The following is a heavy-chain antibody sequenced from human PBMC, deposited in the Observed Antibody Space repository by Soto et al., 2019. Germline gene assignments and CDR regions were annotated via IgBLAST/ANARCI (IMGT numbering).Heavy chain of an antibody. CDR3: ASIKGCSYGYVRCYGMDV. J-gene: IGHJ6*02. V-gene: IGHV1-18*04. D-gene: IGHD5-18*01. CDR1: GYTFTSYG. CDR2: ISAYNGNT. Sequence: QVQLVQSGAEVKKPGASVKVSCKASGYTFTSYGISWVRQAPGQGLERMGWISAYNGNTKYAQKLQGRVTMATDTSTRADCMELWRLRSDDTAVYYCASIKGCSYGYVRCYGMDVWGQGTTVSVCS.